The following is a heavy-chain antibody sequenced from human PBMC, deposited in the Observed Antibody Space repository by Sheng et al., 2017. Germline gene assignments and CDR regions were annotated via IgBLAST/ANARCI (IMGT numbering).Heavy chain of an antibody. V-gene: IGHV4-31*11. D-gene: IGHD3-10*01. Sequence: QVQLQESGPGLVKPSETLSLTCGVSGDSMSLGGYYWSWIRQHPGKGLEWIGYIYYSGNTNYNPSLKSRLTMSVDMSRNQFSLKLNSMTAADTAVYFCARSVVSMVRGIRYFDNWGQGTQVTVSP. CDR3: ARSVVSMVRGIRYFDN. CDR2: IYYSGNT. CDR1: GDSMSLGGYY. J-gene: IGHJ4*02.